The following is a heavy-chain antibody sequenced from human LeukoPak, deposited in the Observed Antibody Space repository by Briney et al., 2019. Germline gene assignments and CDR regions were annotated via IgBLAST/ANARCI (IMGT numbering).Heavy chain of an antibody. CDR1: GFTFSSYS. V-gene: IGHV3-21*01. CDR2: ISSSSSYI. D-gene: IGHD2-15*01. Sequence: GGSLRLPCAASGFTFSSYSMNWVRQAPGKGLEWVSSISSSSSYIYYADSVKGRFTISRDNAKNSLYLQMNSLRAEDTAVYYCARYCSGGSCSDYYGMDVWGQGTTVTVSS. CDR3: ARYCSGGSCSDYYGMDV. J-gene: IGHJ6*02.